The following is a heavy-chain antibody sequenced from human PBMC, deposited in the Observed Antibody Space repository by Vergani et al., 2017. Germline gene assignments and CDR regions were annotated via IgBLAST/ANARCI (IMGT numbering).Heavy chain of an antibody. V-gene: IGHV4-59*02. D-gene: IGHD3-10*01. Sequence: QVKLQESGPGLVKPSETLFLTCTVSGASVNSYYWSWIRQPPGKGLEWMGYVSFRGDTLYDPSVKGRMTISLNTSSNQFSLYLTSVTAADTAVYYCARSRIYYGAGSPDYWGQGTLVTGSS. J-gene: IGHJ4*03. CDR2: VSFRGDT. CDR3: ARSRIYYGAGSPDY. CDR1: GASVNSYY.